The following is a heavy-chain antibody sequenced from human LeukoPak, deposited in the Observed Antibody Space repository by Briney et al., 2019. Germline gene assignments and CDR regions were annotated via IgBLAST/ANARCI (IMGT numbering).Heavy chain of an antibody. CDR3: ARAGGYCSGGSCYRGYSWFDP. CDR2: ISYDGSNK. CDR1: GFTFSSYA. J-gene: IGHJ5*02. V-gene: IGHV3-30-3*01. D-gene: IGHD2-15*01. Sequence: GRSLRLSCAASGFTFSSYAMHWVRQAPGKGLEWVAVISYDGSNKYYAGSVKGRFTISRDNSKNTLYLQMNSLRVEDTAVYYCARAGGYCSGGSCYRGYSWFDPWGQGTLVTVSS.